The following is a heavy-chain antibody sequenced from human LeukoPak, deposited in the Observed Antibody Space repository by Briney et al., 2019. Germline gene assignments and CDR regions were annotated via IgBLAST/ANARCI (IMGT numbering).Heavy chain of an antibody. Sequence: SETLSLTCAVYGESFSGHYWTWIRQPPGKGLEWIGEINHSGITNYNPSLKSRVIISVDTSKNQFSLKLSSVTAADTAVYYCARAVTARPLDYWGQGTLVTVSS. CDR3: ARAVTARPLDY. CDR1: GESFSGHY. J-gene: IGHJ4*02. D-gene: IGHD6-6*01. CDR2: INHSGIT. V-gene: IGHV4-34*01.